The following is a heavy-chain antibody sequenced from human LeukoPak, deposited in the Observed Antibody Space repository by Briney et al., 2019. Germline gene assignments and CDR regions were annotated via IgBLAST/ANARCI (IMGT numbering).Heavy chain of an antibody. J-gene: IGHJ4*02. CDR3: ARGSEYSSSSSGD. Sequence: PGGSLRLSCAASGFTFSSYSMNWVRQAPGKGLEWVSSIGSSSSYIYYADSVKGRFTISRDNAKNSLYLQMNSLRAEDTAVYYCARGSEYSSSSSGDWGQGTLVTVSS. CDR1: GFTFSSYS. V-gene: IGHV3-21*01. D-gene: IGHD6-6*01. CDR2: IGSSSSYI.